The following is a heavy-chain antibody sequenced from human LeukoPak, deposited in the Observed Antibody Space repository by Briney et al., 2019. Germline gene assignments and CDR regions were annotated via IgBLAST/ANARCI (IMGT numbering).Heavy chain of an antibody. D-gene: IGHD5-24*01. CDR2: IYYSGST. Sequence: SETLSLTCTVSGGSISSGDYYWSWIRQPPGKGLEWIGYIYYSGSTYYNPSLKSRVTISVDTSKNQFSLKLSSVTAADTAVYYCARVPGYKGGAFDIWGQGTMVTVSS. J-gene: IGHJ3*02. CDR3: ARVPGYKGGAFDI. V-gene: IGHV4-30-4*01. CDR1: GGSISSGDYY.